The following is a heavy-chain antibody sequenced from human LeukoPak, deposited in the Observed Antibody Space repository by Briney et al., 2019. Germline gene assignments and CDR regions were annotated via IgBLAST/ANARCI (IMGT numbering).Heavy chain of an antibody. CDR1: GGSISSSNW. J-gene: IGHJ4*02. V-gene: IGHV4-4*01. Sequence: SGTLSLTCAVSGGSISSSNWWSWVRQPPGKGLEWIGEIYHSGSTNYNPSLKSRVTVSVDKSKNQFSLKLSSVTAADTAVYCCARTYCSSTSCLRDFDYWGQGTLVTVSS. CDR3: ARTYCSSTSCLRDFDY. D-gene: IGHD2-2*01. CDR2: IYHSGST.